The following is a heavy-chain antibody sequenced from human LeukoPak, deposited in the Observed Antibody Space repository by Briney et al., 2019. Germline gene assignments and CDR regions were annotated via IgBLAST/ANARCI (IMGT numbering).Heavy chain of an antibody. CDR1: GGSISSYY. Sequence: SETLSLTCTVSGGSISSYYWSWIRQPAGKGLEWIGRIYTSGSTNYNPSLKSRVTMSVDTSKNQFSLKLSSVTAADTAVYYCARAPFAPRVAWGGTYYYYCYMDVWGKGTTVTVSS. D-gene: IGHD3-16*01. J-gene: IGHJ6*03. CDR3: ARAPFAPRVAWGGTYYYYCYMDV. V-gene: IGHV4-4*07. CDR2: IYTSGST.